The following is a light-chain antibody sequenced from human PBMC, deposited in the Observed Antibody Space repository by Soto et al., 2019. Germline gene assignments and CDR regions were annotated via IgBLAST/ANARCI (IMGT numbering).Light chain of an antibody. V-gene: IGLV2-23*01. CDR1: SSDVGSYNL. CDR2: VNT. J-gene: IGLJ3*02. CDR3: CSYAGSDNWV. Sequence: QSALTQPASVSGSPGQAITFSFTGTSSDVGSYNLVSWYQHHPGKAPKLMIYVNTKRPSGVSDRFSGSKSGNTASLTISGLQAEDEADYYCCSYAGSDNWVFGGGTQLTVL.